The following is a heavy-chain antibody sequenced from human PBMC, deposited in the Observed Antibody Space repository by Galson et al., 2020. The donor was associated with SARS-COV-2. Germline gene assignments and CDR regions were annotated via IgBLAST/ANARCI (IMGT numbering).Heavy chain of an antibody. Sequence: GESLKISCAASGFTFSSYAMHWVRQAPGKGLEWVAVISYDGSNKYYADSVKGRFTISRDNSKNTLYLQMNSLRAEDTAVYYCAREAVAGAGDIYYYYYYGMDVWGQGTTVTVSS. CDR2: ISYDGSNK. CDR3: AREAVAGAGDIYYYYYYGMDV. J-gene: IGHJ6*02. D-gene: IGHD6-19*01. CDR1: GFTFSSYA. V-gene: IGHV3-30*04.